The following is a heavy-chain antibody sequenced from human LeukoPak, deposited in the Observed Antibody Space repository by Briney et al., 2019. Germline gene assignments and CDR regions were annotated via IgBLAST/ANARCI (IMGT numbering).Heavy chain of an antibody. CDR1: GFTLSTNA. CDR2: IRSNSDGGAI. V-gene: IGHV3-15*01. CDR3: ATDFYDST. Sequence: PGGSLRLSCLTSGFTLSTNAMSWVRQAPGKGLEWVGRIRSNSDGGAIDYAAPVKGRFALSRDDSKNTLYLQMNSLQTEDTAMYYCATDFYDSTWGQGTLVTVSS. D-gene: IGHD2/OR15-2a*01. J-gene: IGHJ5*02.